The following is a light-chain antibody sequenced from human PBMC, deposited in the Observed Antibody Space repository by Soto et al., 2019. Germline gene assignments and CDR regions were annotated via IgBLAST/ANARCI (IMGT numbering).Light chain of an antibody. V-gene: IGLV1-44*01. J-gene: IGLJ2*01. CDR1: SSNIGSNT. Sequence: QSALTQPPSASGTPGQRVTISCSGSSSNIGSNTVNWYQQLPGTAPKLLIYSNNQRPSGAPDRFSGSKSGTSASLAISGLQSEDEADYYCAAWDDSLNGVVFGGGTQLTVL. CDR3: AAWDDSLNGVV. CDR2: SNN.